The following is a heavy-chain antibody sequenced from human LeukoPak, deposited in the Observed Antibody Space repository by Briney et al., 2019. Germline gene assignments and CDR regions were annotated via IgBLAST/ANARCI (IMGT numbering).Heavy chain of an antibody. CDR1: GYTFTDYF. V-gene: IGHV1-2*02. CDR3: ARNYGHNSKYFDF. CDR2: IRPNSGDT. J-gene: IGHJ4*02. Sequence: ASVKGSCKASGYTFTDYFIHWVRQAPGQGLEWMGWIRPNSGDTHYAQRFQCRVTMTRDTSVSTAHMELSSLRSDDTAIYYCARNYGHNSKYFDFWGQGSLVTVSS. D-gene: IGHD4-17*01.